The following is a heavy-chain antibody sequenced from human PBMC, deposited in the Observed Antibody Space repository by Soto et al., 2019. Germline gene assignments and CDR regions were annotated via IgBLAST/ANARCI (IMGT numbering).Heavy chain of an antibody. J-gene: IGHJ4*02. D-gene: IGHD3-16*01. CDR2: IYWDGFK. CDR1: GFSLSTRGVG. Sequence: QITLKESGPTLVKPTQTLTLTCTFSGFSLSTRGVGVGWIRQPPGKALEWLALIYWDGFKHYSPSLESRLTIREDTPTNQVVLTMTTLDPVDTATYYFAHKGGGDRILDYWGQGTLVTVSS. V-gene: IGHV2-5*02. CDR3: AHKGGGDRILDY.